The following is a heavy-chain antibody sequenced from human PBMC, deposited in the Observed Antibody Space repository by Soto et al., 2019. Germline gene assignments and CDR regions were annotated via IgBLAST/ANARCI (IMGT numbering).Heavy chain of an antibody. Sequence: GASVKVSCKAPGYTFTSYDINWVRQATGHGLEWMGWMNPNSGNTDYAQKIQGRVNMTRNTSISTAYMELSSLRSEDTAVYYCARSHSWYYYYGMDVWGQGTTVTVSS. D-gene: IGHD2-15*01. CDR1: GYTFTSYD. CDR2: MNPNSGNT. CDR3: ARSHSWYYYYGMDV. J-gene: IGHJ6*02. V-gene: IGHV1-8*01.